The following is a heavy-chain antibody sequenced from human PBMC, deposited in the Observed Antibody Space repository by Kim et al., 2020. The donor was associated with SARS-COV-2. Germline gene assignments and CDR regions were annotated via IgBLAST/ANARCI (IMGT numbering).Heavy chain of an antibody. CDR3: ARPTGAYREGLYDRVECFQ. V-gene: IGHV1-69*02. CDR1: GYTFSGYN. J-gene: IGHJ1*01. Sequence: SVKVSCKASGYTFSGYNINWVRQAPGQGLEWMGWIIPIIGSANYAQKFQGRVTITADTSTSTAYMELSSLRSEDTAVYYCARPTGAYREGLYDRVECFQ. D-gene: IGHD3-10*02. CDR2: IIPIIGSA.